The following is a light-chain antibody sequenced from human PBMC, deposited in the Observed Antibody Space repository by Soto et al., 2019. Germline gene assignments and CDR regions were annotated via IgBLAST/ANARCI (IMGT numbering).Light chain of an antibody. J-gene: IGKJ2*01. CDR2: AAS. CDR1: QAITGY. V-gene: IGKV1-9*01. Sequence: IQLTQSPSSLSASVGDRVTITCPASQAITGYVAWYQQNPGQAPKLLIYAASTLQSGVPSRFSGSGSGTDFTLTISSLHPTDFATYFCQQFKSYPYTFGQGTKVDIK. CDR3: QQFKSYPYT.